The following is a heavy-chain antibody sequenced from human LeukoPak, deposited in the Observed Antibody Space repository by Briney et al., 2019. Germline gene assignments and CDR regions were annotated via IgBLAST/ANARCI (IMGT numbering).Heavy chain of an antibody. J-gene: IGHJ4*02. CDR2: ISGNGSSK. CDR1: GFTFSSYA. V-gene: IGHV3-23*01. Sequence: GGSLRLSCAASGFTFSSYAMIWVRQAPGKALEWVSHISGNGSSKYYADSVKGRFTISRDNSKNTLYLQMNSLRAEDTAVYYCAKDLEWLLTVPYFDYWGQGTLVTVSS. CDR3: AKDLEWLLTVPYFDY. D-gene: IGHD3-3*01.